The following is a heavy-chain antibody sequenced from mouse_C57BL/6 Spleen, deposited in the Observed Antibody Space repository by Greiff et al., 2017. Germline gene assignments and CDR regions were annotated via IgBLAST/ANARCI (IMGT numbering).Heavy chain of an antibody. CDR2: IWRGGST. V-gene: IGHV2-5*01. Sequence: VQLQQSGPGLVQPSQSLSITCTVSGFSLTSSGVHWVRQSPGKGLEWLGVIWRGGSTDYNAAFMSRLSITKDNSKSQVFFKMNSLQADDTAIYYCDKGDYGSPYFDYWGQGTTLTVSS. D-gene: IGHD1-1*01. J-gene: IGHJ2*01. CDR3: DKGDYGSPYFDY. CDR1: GFSLTSSG.